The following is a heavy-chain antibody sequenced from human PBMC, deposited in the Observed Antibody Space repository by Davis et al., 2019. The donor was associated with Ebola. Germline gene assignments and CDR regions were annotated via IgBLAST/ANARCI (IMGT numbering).Heavy chain of an antibody. J-gene: IGHJ4*02. Sequence: PSETLSLTCTVSGASVSSFHWTWIRQSPGKGLEWIAEINHNGDINYNPSLQSRVTLSVDTAKNHFSLKLASVTAADRAVYFCARGMAGSGSLYYFDFWGQGTLVSVSS. CDR3: ARGMAGSGSLYYFDF. CDR2: INHNGDI. D-gene: IGHD3-10*01. CDR1: GASVSSFH. V-gene: IGHV4-34*01.